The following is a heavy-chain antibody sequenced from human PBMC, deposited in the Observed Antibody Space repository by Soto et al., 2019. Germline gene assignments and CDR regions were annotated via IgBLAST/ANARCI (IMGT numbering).Heavy chain of an antibody. CDR1: GFTFSSYA. CDR3: ARDMPRFGSYYDSSGFDL. V-gene: IGHV3-30-3*01. Sequence: QVQLVESGGGVVQPGRSLRLSCAASGFTFSSYAMHWVRQAPGKGLEWVAGISYDGSNKYYADSVKGRFTISRENSKNTLYLQMNSLRAEDTAVYYCARDMPRFGSYYDSSGFDLWGRGTLVTVSS. D-gene: IGHD3-22*01. J-gene: IGHJ2*01. CDR2: ISYDGSNK.